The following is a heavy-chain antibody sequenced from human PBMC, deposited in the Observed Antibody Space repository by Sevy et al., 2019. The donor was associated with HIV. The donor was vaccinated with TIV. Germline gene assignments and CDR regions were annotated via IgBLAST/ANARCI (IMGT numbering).Heavy chain of an antibody. CDR3: ARDRDCSSTSCYAGGVDWFDP. CDR1: GYTFTSYG. J-gene: IGHJ5*02. V-gene: IGHV1-18*01. Sequence: ASVKVSCKASGYTFTSYGISWVRQAPGQGLEWMGWISAYNGNTNYAQKLQGRVTMTTDTSTSTAYIELRSLRSDDTAVYYCARDRDCSSTSCYAGGVDWFDPWGQGTLVTVSS. D-gene: IGHD2-2*01. CDR2: ISAYNGNT.